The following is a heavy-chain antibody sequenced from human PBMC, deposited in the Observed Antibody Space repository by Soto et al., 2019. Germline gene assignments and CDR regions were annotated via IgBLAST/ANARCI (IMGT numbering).Heavy chain of an antibody. D-gene: IGHD6-19*01. V-gene: IGHV1-18*01. CDR3: ARGRIGQWLVDFDY. Sequence: RASVKVSCKASGYTFTSYGISWVRQAPGQGLEWMGWISAYNGNTNYAQKLQGRVTMTTDTSTSTAYMELRSLRSDDTAVYYCARGRIGQWLVDFDYWGQGTLVTVSS. CDR1: GYTFTSYG. J-gene: IGHJ4*02. CDR2: ISAYNGNT.